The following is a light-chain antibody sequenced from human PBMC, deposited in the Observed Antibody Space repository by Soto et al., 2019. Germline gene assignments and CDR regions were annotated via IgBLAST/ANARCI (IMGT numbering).Light chain of an antibody. CDR3: SSYTSASALGI. Sequence: QSALTQPASVSGSPGQSITISCTGTSGDIGGYNSVSWYQQHPGKAPKLLIYEVVKRPSGVSNRFSGSKSGNTASLTISGLQADDEADYYCSSYTSASALGIFGGGTKLTVL. J-gene: IGLJ2*01. V-gene: IGLV2-14*01. CDR1: SGDIGGYNS. CDR2: EVV.